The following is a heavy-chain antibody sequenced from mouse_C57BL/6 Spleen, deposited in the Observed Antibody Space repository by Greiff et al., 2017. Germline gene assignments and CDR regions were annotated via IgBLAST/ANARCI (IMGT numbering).Heavy chain of an antibody. CDR1: GYAFSSYW. J-gene: IGHJ4*01. Sequence: QVQLQQSGAELVKPGASVKISCKASGYAFSSYWMNWVKQRPGKGLAWIGQIYPGDGDTNYNGKFKGKATLTADKSSSTAYMQLSILTSEDSAVYFCAYGSSYDYAMDYWGQGTSVTVSS. CDR2: IYPGDGDT. V-gene: IGHV1-80*01. CDR3: AYGSSYDYAMDY. D-gene: IGHD1-1*01.